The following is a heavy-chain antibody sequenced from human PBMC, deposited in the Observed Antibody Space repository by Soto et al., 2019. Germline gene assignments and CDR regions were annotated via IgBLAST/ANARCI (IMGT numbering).Heavy chain of an antibody. Sequence: GESLKISCKGSGYSFTSYWIGWVRQMPGKGLEWMGIIYPGDSDTRYSPSFQGQVTISADKSISTAYLQWSSLKASDTAMYYCARHREGSGGSKEFVDDAFDIWGQGTMVTVSS. D-gene: IGHD2-15*01. CDR3: ARHREGSGGSKEFVDDAFDI. CDR1: GYSFTSYW. V-gene: IGHV5-51*01. J-gene: IGHJ3*02. CDR2: IYPGDSDT.